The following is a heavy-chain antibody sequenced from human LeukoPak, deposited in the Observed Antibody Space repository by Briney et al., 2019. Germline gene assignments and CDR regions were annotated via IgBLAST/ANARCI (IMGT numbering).Heavy chain of an antibody. CDR2: ISSITSFI. CDR1: GFTFSTYN. V-gene: IGHV3-21*04. J-gene: IGHJ6*03. CDR3: AKVSDYSYYYYMDV. Sequence: GRSLRLSCAASGFTFSTYNMNWVRQAPGKGLEWVSSISSITSFINYADSVKGRFTISRDNAKNTLFLQVNSLRAEDTAVYYCAKVSDYSYYYYMDVWGKGTTVTVSS.